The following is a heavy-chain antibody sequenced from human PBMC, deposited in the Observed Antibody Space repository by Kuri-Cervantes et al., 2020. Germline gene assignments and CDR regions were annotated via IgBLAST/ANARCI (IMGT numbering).Heavy chain of an antibody. V-gene: IGHV3-21*05. CDR2: ISTTSTYI. CDR1: GFSFNNYA. J-gene: IGHJ6*03. Sequence: GGSLRLSCVASGFSFNNYAFYWVRQAPGKGLEWVSYISTTSTYIYYTDSVRGRFTISRDNSKNTLYLQMNSLRAEDTAVYYCATPSRAYYYYYYMDVWGKGTTVTVSS. CDR3: ATPSRAYYYYYYMDV.